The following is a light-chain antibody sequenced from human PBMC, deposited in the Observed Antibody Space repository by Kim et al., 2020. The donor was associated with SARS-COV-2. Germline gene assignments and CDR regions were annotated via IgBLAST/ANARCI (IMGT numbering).Light chain of an antibody. J-gene: IGKJ2*01. Sequence: EVVMTQSPATLSVSPGDTATLSCRASQSVSNNLAWYQHKPGQAPRLLIYGASTRATGIPARFSGSGSGTDFTLTVSSLQSEDFAIYYCNQYKDWPPGDNFGQGTKLEI. CDR1: QSVSNN. V-gene: IGKV3-15*01. CDR3: NQYKDWPPGDN. CDR2: GAS.